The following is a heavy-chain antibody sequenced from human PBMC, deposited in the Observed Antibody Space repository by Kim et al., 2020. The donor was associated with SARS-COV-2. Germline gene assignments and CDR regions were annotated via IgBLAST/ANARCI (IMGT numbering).Heavy chain of an antibody. CDR3: ARDYYFDY. Sequence: GGSLRLSCAASGFTFSSYAMHWVRQAPGKGLEWVAVISYDGSNKYYADSVKGRFTISRDNSKNTLYLQMNSLRAEDTAVYYCARDYYFDYWGQGALVTVSS. CDR1: GFTFSSYA. V-gene: IGHV3-30*04. J-gene: IGHJ4*02. CDR2: ISYDGSNK.